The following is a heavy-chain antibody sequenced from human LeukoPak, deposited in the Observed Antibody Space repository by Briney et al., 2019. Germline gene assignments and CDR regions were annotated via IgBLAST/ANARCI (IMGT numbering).Heavy chain of an antibody. Sequence: SETLSLTCTVSGGSISSSSYYWGWIRQPPGKGLEWIGTIYYSGSTYYNPSLKSRVTISVDTSKNQFSLKLSSVTAADTAVYYCARQRNYGSGSPDYWGQGTLVTVSS. CDR2: IYYSGST. CDR3: ARQRNYGSGSPDY. CDR1: GGSISSSSYY. J-gene: IGHJ4*02. V-gene: IGHV4-39*01. D-gene: IGHD3-10*01.